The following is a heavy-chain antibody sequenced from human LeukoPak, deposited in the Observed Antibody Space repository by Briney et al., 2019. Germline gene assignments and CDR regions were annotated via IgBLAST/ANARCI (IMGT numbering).Heavy chain of an antibody. V-gene: IGHV4-59*01. J-gene: IGHJ4*02. CDR1: GGSISSNY. Sequence: PSETLSLTCTVSGGSISSNYWSWIRQPPGKGLEWIGYIYYSGSTNYNPSLKSRVTISVDTSKNQFSLKLSSVTAADTAVYYCARGSGGYGSPFDYWGQGTLVTVSS. D-gene: IGHD6-25*01. CDR2: IYYSGST. CDR3: ARGSGGYGSPFDY.